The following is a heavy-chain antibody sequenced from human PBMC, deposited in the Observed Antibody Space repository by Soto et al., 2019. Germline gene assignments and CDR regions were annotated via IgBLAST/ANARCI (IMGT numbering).Heavy chain of an antibody. CDR2: ISGSGGST. J-gene: IGHJ5*02. Sequence: GGSLRLSCAASGFTFSSYAMSWVRQAPGKGLEWVSAISGSGGSTYYADSVKGRFTISRDNSKNTLYLQMNSLRAEDTAVYYCARIVYCSGGSCYSVWFDPWGQGTLVTVSS. CDR3: ARIVYCSGGSCYSVWFDP. CDR1: GFTFSSYA. D-gene: IGHD2-15*01. V-gene: IGHV3-23*01.